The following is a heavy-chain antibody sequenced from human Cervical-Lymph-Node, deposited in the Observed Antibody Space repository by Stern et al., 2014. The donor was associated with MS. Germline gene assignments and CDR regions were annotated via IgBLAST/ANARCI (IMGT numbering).Heavy chain of an antibody. CDR1: GFTFSSSG. D-gene: IGHD4-23*01. CDR3: AREGGNTAEYFQH. V-gene: IGHV3-33*01. Sequence: MQLVESGGGVVQPGRSLRLSCAASGFTFSSSGMHWVLQAPGKGLEWLAIIYYDGSNRYYADSVKGRFTISRDNSKNTLYLQMNSLRAEDTAVYYCAREGGNTAEYFQHWGQGTLVTVSS. J-gene: IGHJ1*01. CDR2: IYYDGSNR.